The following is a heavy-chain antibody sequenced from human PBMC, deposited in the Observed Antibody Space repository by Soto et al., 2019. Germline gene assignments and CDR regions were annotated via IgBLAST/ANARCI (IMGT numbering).Heavy chain of an antibody. Sequence: SETLSLTCAVYGGSFSGYYWSWIRQPPGKGLEWIGEINHSGSTNYNPSLKSRVTISVDTSKNQFSLKLSSVTAADTAVYYCARGVGDIVVVPAALNWFGPWGQGTLVTVSS. CDR2: INHSGST. CDR1: GGSFSGYY. D-gene: IGHD2-2*01. CDR3: ARGVGDIVVVPAALNWFGP. V-gene: IGHV4-34*01. J-gene: IGHJ5*02.